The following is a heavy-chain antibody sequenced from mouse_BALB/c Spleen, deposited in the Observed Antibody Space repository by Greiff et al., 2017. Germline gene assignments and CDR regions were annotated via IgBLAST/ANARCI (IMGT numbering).Heavy chain of an antibody. V-gene: IGHV1-7*01. J-gene: IGHJ3*01. CDR2: INPSTGYT. CDR3: ARSDGGYPPWFAY. Sequence: QVQLKESGAELAKPGASVKMSCKASGYTFTSYWMHWVKQRPGQGLEWIGYINPSTGYTEYNQKFKDKATLTADKSSSTAYMQLSSLTSEDSAVYYCARSDGGYPPWFAYWGQGTLVTVSA. D-gene: IGHD2-3*01. CDR1: GYTFTSYW.